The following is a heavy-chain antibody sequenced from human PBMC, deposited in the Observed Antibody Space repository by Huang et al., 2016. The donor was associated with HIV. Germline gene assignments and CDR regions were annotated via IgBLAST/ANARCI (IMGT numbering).Heavy chain of an antibody. D-gene: IGHD3-10*01. V-gene: IGHV1-8*01. CDR1: GYTFTNYD. Sequence: QIQLAQSGAEVKKPGASVKVSCKASGYTFTNYDINWVRQASGQGREWMGWMNPKSGNVGYTNKFQGRVAILRNSSINTSYVEVTSLTSEDTAVYYCARGFGINYNHEAFDVWGQGTMVTVSS. CDR2: MNPKSGNV. CDR3: ARGFGINYNHEAFDV. J-gene: IGHJ3*01.